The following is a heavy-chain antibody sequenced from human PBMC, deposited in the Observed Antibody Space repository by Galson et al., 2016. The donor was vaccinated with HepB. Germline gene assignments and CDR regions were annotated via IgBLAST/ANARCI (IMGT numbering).Heavy chain of an antibody. Sequence: PALVKPTQTLTLACTFSGFSLTTTGVGVGWIRQPPGKALEWLAFISWDDDKHYSPSLRSRLTITKDTSKNQVVLTVTNMDPVDTGTYYCAHTPGDKDDLHAFDIWGQGTMVTVSS. V-gene: IGHV2-5*02. CDR2: ISWDDDK. D-gene: IGHD2-21*02. CDR3: AHTPGDKDDLHAFDI. CDR1: GFSLTTTGVG. J-gene: IGHJ3*02.